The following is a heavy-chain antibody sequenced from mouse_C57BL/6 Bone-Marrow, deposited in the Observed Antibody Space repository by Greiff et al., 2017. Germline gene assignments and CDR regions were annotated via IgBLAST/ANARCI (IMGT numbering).Heavy chain of an antibody. J-gene: IGHJ3*01. CDR3: ARLWCSNYGGFAY. Sequence: EVKLMESGGGLVQPGGSLKLSCAASGFTFSDYGMAWVRQAPRKGPEWVAFISNLAYSIYYADTVTGRFTISRENAKNTLYLEMSSLRSEDTAMYYCARLWCSNYGGFAYWGQGTLVTVSA. CDR1: GFTFSDYG. CDR2: ISNLAYSI. V-gene: IGHV5-15*01. D-gene: IGHD2-5*01.